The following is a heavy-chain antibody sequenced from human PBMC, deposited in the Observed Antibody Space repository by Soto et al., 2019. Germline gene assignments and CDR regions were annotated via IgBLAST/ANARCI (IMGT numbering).Heavy chain of an antibody. V-gene: IGHV3-23*01. CDR2: ISDSRGGGRT. CDR3: AIRGRSYGLDV. D-gene: IGHD3-10*01. J-gene: IGHJ6*02. CDR1: GFTFSHYA. Sequence: GPLLESGGGLVQPGGSLRLSCAASGFTFSHYAITWVLQAPGKGLEWVSVISDSRGGGRTYYADSVTGRFTIARDNSKNTRYLQMSSLRSEYTAVYYCAIRGRSYGLDVWGQGTTVTVSS.